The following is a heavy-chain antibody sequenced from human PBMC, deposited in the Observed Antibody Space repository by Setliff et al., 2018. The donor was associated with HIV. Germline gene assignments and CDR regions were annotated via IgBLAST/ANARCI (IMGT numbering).Heavy chain of an antibody. J-gene: IGHJ4*02. CDR1: GGSVGSGSYY. D-gene: IGHD2-2*01. Sequence: PSETLSLTCTVSGGSVGSGSYYWSWIRQSPGKGLEWIGYIYYSGSTTYNPTLKSRVTMSIDTSKNQFSLKVKSVTAADTAVYYCARQKKSSSWSPNDYWGQGTLVTVSS. CDR3: ARQKKSSSWSPNDY. CDR2: IYYSGST. V-gene: IGHV4-61*01.